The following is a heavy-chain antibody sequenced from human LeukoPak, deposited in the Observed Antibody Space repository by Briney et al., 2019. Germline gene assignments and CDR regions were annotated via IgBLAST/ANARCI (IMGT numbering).Heavy chain of an antibody. D-gene: IGHD4-17*01. V-gene: IGHV1-18*01. CDR1: GYTFTSYG. CDR3: AREAVTRSGSDY. CDR2: ISAYNGNT. J-gene: IGHJ4*02. Sequence: ASVKVSCKASGYTFTSYGISWVRQPPGQGLEWMGWISAYNGNTNYPHKRQGRVTMTTDTSTSTAYMELRSLRSDDTAVYYCAREAVTRSGSDYWGEGTLVTVSS.